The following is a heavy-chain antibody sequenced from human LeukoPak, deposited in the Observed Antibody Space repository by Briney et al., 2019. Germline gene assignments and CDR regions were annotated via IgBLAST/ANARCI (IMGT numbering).Heavy chain of an antibody. Sequence: GASVKVSCKASGYTFTGYYMHWVRQAPGQGLEWMGWINPNSGGTNYAQKFQGRVTMTRDTSISTAYMELSRLRSDDTAVYYCARLWFGELLHYYFDYWGQGTLVTVSS. CDR2: INPNSGGT. D-gene: IGHD3-10*01. CDR1: GYTFTGYY. J-gene: IGHJ4*02. CDR3: ARLWFGELLHYYFDY. V-gene: IGHV1-2*02.